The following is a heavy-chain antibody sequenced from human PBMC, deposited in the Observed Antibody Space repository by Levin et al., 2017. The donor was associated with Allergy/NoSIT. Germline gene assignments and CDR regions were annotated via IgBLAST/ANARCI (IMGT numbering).Heavy chain of an antibody. CDR3: GKELMQGVYDFWRGLES. V-gene: IGHV3-23*01. Sequence: SCSASGFIFSNYAMSWVRQAPGKGLEWVSSISGSGGSTYHADSVKGRFTISRDSSKSTLYLQMNSLRAEDTAVYHCGKELMQGVYDFWRGLESWGQGTLVTVSS. J-gene: IGHJ5*02. CDR1: GFIFSNYA. D-gene: IGHD3-3*01. CDR2: ISGSGGST.